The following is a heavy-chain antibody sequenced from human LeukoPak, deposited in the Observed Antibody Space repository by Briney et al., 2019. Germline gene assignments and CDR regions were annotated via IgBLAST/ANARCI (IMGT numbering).Heavy chain of an antibody. J-gene: IGHJ4*02. CDR1: GFTFSNYG. CDR3: AKDPRRYSRTGGYFDY. D-gene: IGHD6-13*01. Sequence: GGSLRLSCAASGFTFSNYGMHWVRQAPGKGLEWVAFISYDGSYKYYADSVKGRFTISRDNSKNTLYLQMNSLRAEDTAVYYCAKDPRRYSRTGGYFDYWGQGTLVTVSS. V-gene: IGHV3-30*18. CDR2: ISYDGSYK.